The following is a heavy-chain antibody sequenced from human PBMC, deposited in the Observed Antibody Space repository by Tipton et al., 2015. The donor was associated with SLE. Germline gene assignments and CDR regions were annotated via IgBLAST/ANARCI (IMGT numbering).Heavy chain of an antibody. CDR3: ATAYCSGGNCFWEYFEN. Sequence: TLSLTCTVSGYSISSGYYWSWVRRSPGKGLEWLAPINHSGTTYYRPSLKSRVSISVDTSKSQFSLKLHSVTAADTAVYYCATAYCSGGNCFWEYFENWGQGTLVTVSS. J-gene: IGHJ1*01. D-gene: IGHD2-15*01. V-gene: IGHV4-38-2*02. CDR1: GYSISSGYY. CDR2: INHSGTT.